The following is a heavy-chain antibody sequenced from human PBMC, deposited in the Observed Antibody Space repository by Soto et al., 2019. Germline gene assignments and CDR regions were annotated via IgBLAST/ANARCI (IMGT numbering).Heavy chain of an antibody. J-gene: IGHJ6*03. CDR2: MNPXRGNT. CDR3: AREDYYMDV. V-gene: IGHV1-8*01. CDR1: GSTFTRYD. Sequence: XSVKVSCKASGSTFTRYDIHWGRKATGQGLQWTXWMNPXRGNTGCAQKXXGRITTTXXTSITTAYLELSRLRSEDTAVYYCAREDYYMDVWGRGTTVTVSS.